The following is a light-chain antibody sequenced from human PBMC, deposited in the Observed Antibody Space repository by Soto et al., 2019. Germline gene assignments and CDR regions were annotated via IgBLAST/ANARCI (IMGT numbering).Light chain of an antibody. CDR3: HQRQSWPRP. CDR2: QTS. V-gene: IGKV3-11*01. CDR1: QYINTR. Sequence: EIVLTQSPATLSSFPGDRVTLYCRASQYINTRLAWYQHRPGQAPRLLIYQTSLRATGIPARFSASGSGTDFTLTISDVQPEDFALYYCHQRQSWPRPFGQGTKV. J-gene: IGKJ1*01.